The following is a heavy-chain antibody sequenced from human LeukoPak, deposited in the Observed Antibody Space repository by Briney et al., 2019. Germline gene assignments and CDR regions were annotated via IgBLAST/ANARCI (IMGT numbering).Heavy chain of an antibody. V-gene: IGHV4-59*01. J-gene: IGHJ6*01. CDR2: IYYSGST. CDR1: GGSITNYY. D-gene: IGHD6-19*01. Sequence: SQTLSLTRTVSGGSITNYYWTSIRQPPGKGLEWIGYIYYSGSTDYSPSLKSRVTMSVDTSKNQFSLNLSSVTAADTAVYYCARPLTGGSVAGSDYYYVMDVWGQGTTVTVSS. CDR3: ARPLTGGSVAGSDYYYVMDV.